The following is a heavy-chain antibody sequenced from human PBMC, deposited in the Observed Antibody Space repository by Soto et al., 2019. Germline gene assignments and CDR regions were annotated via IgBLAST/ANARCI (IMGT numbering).Heavy chain of an antibody. CDR3: ARDSYSSFDY. J-gene: IGHJ4*02. Sequence: GGSLRLSCAASGFTFSNYGMHWVRQAPGKGLEWVTVIWYDGSNKYYADSVKGRFTISRDTSKNTLYLQMNSLRAEDTAIYYCARDSYSSFDYWGQGTLVTVSS. D-gene: IGHD6-6*01. V-gene: IGHV3-33*01. CDR2: IWYDGSNK. CDR1: GFTFSNYG.